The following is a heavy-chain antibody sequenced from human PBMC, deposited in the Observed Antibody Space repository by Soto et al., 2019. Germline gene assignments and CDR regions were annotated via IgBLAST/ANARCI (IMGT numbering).Heavy chain of an antibody. J-gene: IGHJ6*02. Sequence: ASVKVSCKASGYTFTGYYMHWVRQAPGQGLEWMGWINPNSGGTNYAQKFQGRVTMTRDTSISTAYMELSRLRSDDTAVYYCAREWGYSSSRYGEDYYYYYGMDVWGQGTTVTVSS. CDR1: GYTFTGYY. CDR2: INPNSGGT. V-gene: IGHV1-2*02. D-gene: IGHD6-13*01. CDR3: AREWGYSSSRYGEDYYYYYGMDV.